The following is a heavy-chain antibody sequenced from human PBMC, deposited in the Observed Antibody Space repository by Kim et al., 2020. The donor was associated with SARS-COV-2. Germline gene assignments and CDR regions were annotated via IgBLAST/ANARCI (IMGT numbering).Heavy chain of an antibody. Sequence: GGSLRLSCTASGFTFSYYGIHWLRQTPGRGLEWVAVISYDVSNSDYADSVKGRFTISRDNSRNTLFLEMNSLKHEDTAVYYCAKDTQRRIAGSRSYVPNYYFEYWGQGTLVTVSS. V-gene: IGHV3-30*18. CDR1: GFTFSYYG. CDR3: AKDTQRRIAGSRSYVPNYYFEY. CDR2: ISYDVSNS. D-gene: IGHD6-13*01. J-gene: IGHJ4*02.